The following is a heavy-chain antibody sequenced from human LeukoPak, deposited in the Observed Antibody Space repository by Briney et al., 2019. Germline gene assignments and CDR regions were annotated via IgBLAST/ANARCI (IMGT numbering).Heavy chain of an antibody. CDR3: ARRAGATAYYYYMDV. V-gene: IGHV1-18*04. Sequence: ASVNVPCKASGYTFTAYYMHWVRQAPGQGREWMGWISVYNGNTNYAKKLQGRVTMTTDTPTSTAYMELRSLRSDDTAVYYCARRAGATAYYYYMDVWGKGTTVTISS. D-gene: IGHD1-26*01. J-gene: IGHJ6*03. CDR1: GYTFTAYY. CDR2: ISVYNGNT.